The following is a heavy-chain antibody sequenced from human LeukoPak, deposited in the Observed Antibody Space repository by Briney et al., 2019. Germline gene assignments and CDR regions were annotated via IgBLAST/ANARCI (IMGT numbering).Heavy chain of an antibody. J-gene: IGHJ4*02. V-gene: IGHV3-30*04. Sequence: GGSLRLSCAASGFTFSSYAMHWVRQAPGKGLEWVAVISYDGSNKYYADSVKGRFTISRDNSKNTLYLQMNSLRAEDTAVYYCARDREWLAPFDYWGQGTLVTVSS. CDR1: GFTFSSYA. D-gene: IGHD6-19*01. CDR2: ISYDGSNK. CDR3: ARDREWLAPFDY.